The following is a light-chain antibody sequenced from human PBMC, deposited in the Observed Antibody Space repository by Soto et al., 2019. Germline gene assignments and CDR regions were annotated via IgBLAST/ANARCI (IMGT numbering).Light chain of an antibody. V-gene: IGKV1-6*01. CDR2: AAS. Sequence: AIQMTQSPSSLSASVGDRVTITCRASQGIRHYLGWYQQKPGKAPKLLIYAASSLQSGVPSRFSGSGSGTDFTLTSSSLQPEDFATYYCLQDYNDPLTFGGGTKVEIK. J-gene: IGKJ4*01. CDR3: LQDYNDPLT. CDR1: QGIRHY.